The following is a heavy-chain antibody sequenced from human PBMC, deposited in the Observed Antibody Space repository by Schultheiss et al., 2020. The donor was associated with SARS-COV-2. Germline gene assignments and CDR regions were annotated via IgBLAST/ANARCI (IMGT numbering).Heavy chain of an antibody. CDR3: ARWEGGSSEII. Sequence: SETLSLTCTVSGGSISSYYWSWIRQPPGKGLEWIGYIYYSENTYYNPSLKSRVTISVDTSKNQFSLKLSSVTAADTAVYYCARWEGGSSEIIWGQGTMVTVSS. CDR2: IYYSENT. CDR1: GGSISSYY. D-gene: IGHD3-22*01. J-gene: IGHJ3*02. V-gene: IGHV4-59*01.